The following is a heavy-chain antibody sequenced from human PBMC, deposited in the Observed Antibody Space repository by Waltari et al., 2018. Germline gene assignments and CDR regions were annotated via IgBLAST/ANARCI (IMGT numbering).Heavy chain of an antibody. CDR3: ARGVPGSWPDYYFDH. CDR2: FSVYNGNT. D-gene: IGHD3-10*01. J-gene: IGHJ4*02. V-gene: IGHV1-18*01. Sequence: VQLVQSGAEVKKPGASVKVSCKASGYTFTHYCISWGRRTPGQGLEWMGWFSVYNGNTNYAQKLQGRVTMTTDTSTSTAYMELRSLRSDDTAVYYCARGVPGSWPDYYFDHWGQGTLVTVSS. CDR1: GYTFTHYC.